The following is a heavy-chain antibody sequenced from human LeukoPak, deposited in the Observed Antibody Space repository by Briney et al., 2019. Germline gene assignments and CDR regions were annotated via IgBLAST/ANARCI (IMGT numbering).Heavy chain of an antibody. CDR3: ARAYIGRRDYYYYYYMDV. Sequence: ASVKVSCKASGYTFTSYDINWVRQATGQGLEWMGWMNPNSGNTGYAQKFQGRVTITRNTSISTAYMELSSLRSEDTAVYYCARAYIGRRDYYYYYYMDVWGKGTTVTVSS. CDR1: GYTFTSYD. CDR2: MNPNSGNT. J-gene: IGHJ6*03. V-gene: IGHV1-8*03.